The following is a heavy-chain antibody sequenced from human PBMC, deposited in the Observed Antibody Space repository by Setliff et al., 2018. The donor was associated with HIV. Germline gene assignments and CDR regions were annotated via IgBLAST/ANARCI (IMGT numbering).Heavy chain of an antibody. CDR2: INYGRTT. Sequence: SETLSLTCAVYGGSFSGYYWSWIRQSPGKGLEWIGEINYGRTTNYNPSLESRVTISVDTSKSQFSLRMKSVNAGDTGKYYCVRRRGPMVRGVDPSPSYYFDYWGQGTLVTVSS. CDR1: GGSFSGYY. J-gene: IGHJ4*02. CDR3: VRRRGPMVRGVDPSPSYYFDY. D-gene: IGHD3-10*01. V-gene: IGHV4-34*01.